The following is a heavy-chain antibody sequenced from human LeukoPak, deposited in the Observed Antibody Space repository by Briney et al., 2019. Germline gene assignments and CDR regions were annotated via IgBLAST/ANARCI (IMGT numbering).Heavy chain of an antibody. CDR1: GYIFTDYY. CDR3: ARDPPGSAASRQVFDV. D-gene: IGHD6-6*01. Sequence: GASVKVSCKASGYIFTDYYMHWVRQAPGQGLEWMGWINPNSGDTRYAQTFQGRVTMTRDTSISTAYMELSRLRSDDTAVYYCARDPPGSAASRQVFDVWGQGTMVTVSS. V-gene: IGHV1-2*02. J-gene: IGHJ3*01. CDR2: INPNSGDT.